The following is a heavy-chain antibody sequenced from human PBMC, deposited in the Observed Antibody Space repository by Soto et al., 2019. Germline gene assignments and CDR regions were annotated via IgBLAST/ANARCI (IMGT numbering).Heavy chain of an antibody. J-gene: IGHJ6*02. Sequence: GGSLRLSCAASGFTVSSNYMSWVRQAPGKGLEWVSVVYSDGRTYYADSVKGRFSISRDNSKNTLYLQMNSLRAEDTAVYYCARDRVRFSATTRSYYYSGMDVWGQGTTVTVSS. CDR2: VYSDGRT. D-gene: IGHD2-15*01. CDR1: GFTVSSNY. V-gene: IGHV3-53*01. CDR3: ARDRVRFSATTRSYYYSGMDV.